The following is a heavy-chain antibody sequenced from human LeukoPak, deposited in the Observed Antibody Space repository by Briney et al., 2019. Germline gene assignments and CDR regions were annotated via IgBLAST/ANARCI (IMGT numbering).Heavy chain of an antibody. CDR3: ARATYGDYHY. CDR1: GGSMTSSSYY. V-gene: IGHV4-39*07. D-gene: IGHD4-17*01. CDR2: IYYSGST. J-gene: IGHJ4*02. Sequence: SETLSLTCTVSGGSMTSSSYYWGWIRQPPGKGLEWIGSIYYSGSTYYNPSLKSRVTISVDTSKNQFSLKLSSVTAADTAVYYCARATYGDYHYWGQGTLVTVSS.